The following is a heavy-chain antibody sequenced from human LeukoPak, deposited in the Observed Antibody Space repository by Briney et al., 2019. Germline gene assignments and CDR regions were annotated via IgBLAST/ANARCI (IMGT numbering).Heavy chain of an antibody. D-gene: IGHD3-22*01. CDR2: ISGSGSST. V-gene: IGHV3-23*01. Sequence: GGSLRLSCAASGFTFTSYVMSWVRQAPGKGLEWVSVISGSGSSTDYADSVKGRFTISRDNSKNTLYLQMNSLRAEDTAVYYCAREDYDSSGYYGKDAFDIWGQGTMVTVSS. CDR3: AREDYDSSGYYGKDAFDI. J-gene: IGHJ3*02. CDR1: GFTFTSYV.